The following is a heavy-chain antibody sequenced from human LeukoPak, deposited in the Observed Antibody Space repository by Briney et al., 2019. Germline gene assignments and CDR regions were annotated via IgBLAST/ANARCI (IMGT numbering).Heavy chain of an antibody. V-gene: IGHV3-33*08. D-gene: IGHD2-2*01. CDR1: GFTFSSYA. CDR2: IHYDGSKE. CDR3: ARDFCGRPTCYDY. J-gene: IGHJ4*02. Sequence: QPGGSLRLSCAASGFTFSSYAMSWVRQAPGKGLEWVAAIHYDGSKEYYVDSVKGRFTISRDDSKSTMYLQMNSLRVEDTAVYYCARDFCGRPTCYDYWGQGTLVTVSS.